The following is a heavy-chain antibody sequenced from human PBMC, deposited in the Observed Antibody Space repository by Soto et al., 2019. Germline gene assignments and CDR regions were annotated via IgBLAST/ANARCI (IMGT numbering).Heavy chain of an antibody. CDR2: INPSGGST. CDR1: GYTFTSYY. CDR3: ARDSQNYDILTGYPYYYYGMDV. V-gene: IGHV1-46*01. Sequence: GASVKVSCKASGYTFTSYYMHWVRQAPGQGLEWMGIINPSGGSTSYAQKFQGRVTMTRDTSTSTVYMELSSLRSEDTAVYYCARDSQNYDILTGYPYYYYGMDVWGQGTTVTVSS. J-gene: IGHJ6*02. D-gene: IGHD3-9*01.